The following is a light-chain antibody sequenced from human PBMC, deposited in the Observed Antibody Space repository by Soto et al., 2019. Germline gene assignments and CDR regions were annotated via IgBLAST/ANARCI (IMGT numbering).Light chain of an antibody. J-gene: IGKJ1*01. Sequence: EIVLTQSPGTLSLSPGERATLFCRASQSVSSYLAWYQQKPGQAPRLLIYGVSSRATGIPARISGSGSGTEFTLTISSLQSEDFAVYYCQQYNNWRTFGQGTKVDIK. CDR1: QSVSSY. CDR3: QQYNNWRT. CDR2: GVS. V-gene: IGKV3-15*01.